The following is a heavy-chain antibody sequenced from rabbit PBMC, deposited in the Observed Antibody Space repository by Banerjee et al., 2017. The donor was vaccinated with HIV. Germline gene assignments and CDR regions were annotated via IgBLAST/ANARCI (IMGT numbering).Heavy chain of an antibody. V-gene: IGHV1S40*01. Sequence: NSGNTYYASWAKGRFTISKTSSTTVTLQMTSLTAADTATYFCARDLSYISGRGANDLWGPGTLV. CDR3: ARDLSYISGRGANDL. D-gene: IGHD4-1*01. J-gene: IGHJ4*01. CDR2: NSGNT.